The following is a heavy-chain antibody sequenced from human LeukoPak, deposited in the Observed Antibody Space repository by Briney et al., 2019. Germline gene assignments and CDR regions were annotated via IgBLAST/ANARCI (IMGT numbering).Heavy chain of an antibody. Sequence: QPGGSLRLSCAASGVSFSDYWMSWVRQAPGKGLEWVANIKQDESERYYVDSVKGRFTISRDNAKNTLYLQMNSLRAEDTAVYYCVYGDYLGYYFDYWGQGTLVTVSS. D-gene: IGHD4-17*01. J-gene: IGHJ4*02. V-gene: IGHV3-7*01. CDR1: GVSFSDYW. CDR2: IKQDESER. CDR3: VYGDYLGYYFDY.